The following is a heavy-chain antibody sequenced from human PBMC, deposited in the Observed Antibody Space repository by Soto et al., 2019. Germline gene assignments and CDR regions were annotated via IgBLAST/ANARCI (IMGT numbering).Heavy chain of an antibody. V-gene: IGHV3-66*01. D-gene: IGHD4-17*01. CDR1: GFSVNSDY. Sequence: EVQLVESGGGLVQPGGSLRLSCAASGFSVNSDYMTWVRQAPGKGLEWVSVIYSGGSTYYTDSVKGRFTMSRGNSKNTLDLQMSSLRAEATAVYCWGRAPIYGGPAYWGQGTLVTVSS. CDR3: GRAPIYGGPAY. J-gene: IGHJ4*02. CDR2: IYSGGST.